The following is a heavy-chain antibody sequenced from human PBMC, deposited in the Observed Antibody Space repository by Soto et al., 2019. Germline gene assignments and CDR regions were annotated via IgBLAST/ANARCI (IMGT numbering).Heavy chain of an antibody. V-gene: IGHV1-69*02. Sequence: QVQLVQSGAEVKKPGSSVKVSCKASGGTFSSYTISWVRQAPGQGLEWMGRIIPILGIANYAQKFQGRVTIPGDKSPSAAYMELSGLRSEDTGVYYCARESTVTKGGGSDWGQGTLVTVAS. CDR3: ARESTVTKGGGSD. J-gene: IGHJ4*02. CDR2: IIPILGIA. D-gene: IGHD4-17*01. CDR1: GGTFSSYT.